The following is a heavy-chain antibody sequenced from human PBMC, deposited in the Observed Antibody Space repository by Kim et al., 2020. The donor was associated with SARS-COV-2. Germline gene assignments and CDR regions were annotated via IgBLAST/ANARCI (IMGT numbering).Heavy chain of an antibody. V-gene: IGHV3-33*06. D-gene: IGHD6-19*01. CDR2: IWYDGSNK. CDR3: AKSRGRIAVVYYGMDV. Sequence: GGSLRLSCAASGFTFSSYGMHWVRQAPGKGLEWVAVIWYDGSNKYYADSVKGRFTISRDNSKNTLYLQMNSLRAEDTAVYYCAKSRGRIAVVYYGMDVCGQGATVTVSS. J-gene: IGHJ6*02. CDR1: GFTFSSYG.